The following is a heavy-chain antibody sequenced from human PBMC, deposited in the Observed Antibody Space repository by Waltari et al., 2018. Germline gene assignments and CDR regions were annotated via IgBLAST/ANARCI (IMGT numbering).Heavy chain of an antibody. CDR3: ARTGKFTYYDFWSGYDGFDY. Sequence: QVQLQQWGAGLLKPSETLSLTCAVYGGSFSGYYWSWIRQPPGKGLEWIGEINHSGTTNYNPTLKSRVTISVDTSKNQFSRKLSSVTAADTAVYYCARTGKFTYYDFWSGYDGFDYWGQGTLVTVSS. CDR2: INHSGTT. CDR1: GGSFSGYY. V-gene: IGHV4-34*01. D-gene: IGHD3-3*01. J-gene: IGHJ4*02.